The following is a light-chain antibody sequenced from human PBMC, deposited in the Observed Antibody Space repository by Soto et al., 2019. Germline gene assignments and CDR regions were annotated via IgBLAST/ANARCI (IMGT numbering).Light chain of an antibody. V-gene: IGLV1-47*01. CDR3: ASWDDSLSGPGV. CDR1: SSNIGNFY. Sequence: QSVLTQPPSASGTPGQRVTISCSGSSSNIGNFYVYWYQQLPGTAPKLLIYKNNQRPLGVPDRCSGSKSGTSASLAISGLGSEDEADYYCASWDDSLSGPGVFGGGTQLTVL. CDR2: KNN. J-gene: IGLJ7*01.